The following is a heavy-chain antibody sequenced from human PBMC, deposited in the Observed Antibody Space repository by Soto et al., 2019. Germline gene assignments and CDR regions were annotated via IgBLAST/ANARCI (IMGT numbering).Heavy chain of an antibody. CDR2: TSYDGSDK. CDR3: ARWGTTVGLDV. V-gene: IGHV3-30*19. D-gene: IGHD4-17*01. Sequence: QVQLVESGGCVVQPGTALRVYCVGSGFTFSSYVIHWVRQAPGKGLEWVALTSYDGSDKYYGDSVRGRFTISRDNSRNTVDRQMDNRGLEDKALYYCARWGTTVGLDVWGQGTLV. J-gene: IGHJ1*01. CDR1: GFTFSSYV.